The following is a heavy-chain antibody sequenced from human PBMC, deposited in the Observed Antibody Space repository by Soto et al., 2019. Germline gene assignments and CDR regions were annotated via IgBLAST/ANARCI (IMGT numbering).Heavy chain of an antibody. V-gene: IGHV1-46*01. CDR3: ARDSGHYYRSDSFDK. D-gene: IGHD1-26*01. Sequence: GASVKVSCKASGYTFTASYMHWVRQAPGQGLEWMGIIDPSGGSTSDSQKFQGRVTMTRDTSTSTVYMELYSLRSEDTAVFYCARDSGHYYRSDSFDKWGQGTMVTVSS. J-gene: IGHJ3*02. CDR2: IDPSGGST. CDR1: GYTFTASY.